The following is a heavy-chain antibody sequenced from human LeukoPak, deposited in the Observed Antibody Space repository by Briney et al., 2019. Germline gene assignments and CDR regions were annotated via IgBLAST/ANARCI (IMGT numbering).Heavy chain of an antibody. CDR1: GLTFSSYE. Sequence: GGSLRLSCAASGLTFSSYEMNWVRQAPGKGLEWVSYISSSGSTIYYADSVKGRFTISRDNAKNSLYLQMNSLRAEDTAVYYCATCSGGSCHSVHWGQGTLVTVSS. D-gene: IGHD2-15*01. J-gene: IGHJ4*02. CDR2: ISSSGSTI. CDR3: ATCSGGSCHSVH. V-gene: IGHV3-48*03.